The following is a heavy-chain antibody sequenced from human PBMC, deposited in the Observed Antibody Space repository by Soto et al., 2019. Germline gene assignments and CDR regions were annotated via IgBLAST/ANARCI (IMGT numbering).Heavy chain of an antibody. CDR1: GFTFSSYA. CDR2: ISGSGGST. CDR3: AKGWISAGVPPFRH. Sequence: GGSLRLSCAASGFTFSSYAMSWVRQAPGKGLEWVSAISGSGGSTYYADSVKGRLTISRDNSKNTLYLQMNSLRADDTAVYYCAKGWISAGVPPFRHWGQGTLVTVSS. J-gene: IGHJ4*02. V-gene: IGHV3-23*01. D-gene: IGHD2-2*03.